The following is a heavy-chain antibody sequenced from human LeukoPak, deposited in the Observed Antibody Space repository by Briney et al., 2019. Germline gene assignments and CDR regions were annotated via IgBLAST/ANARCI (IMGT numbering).Heavy chain of an antibody. Sequence: GGSLRLSCAASGFTFRDYSMNWARQAPGKGLEWLSYIGIDSGNTNYADSVKGRFTIAGDKAKNSLYLQMNSLRVEDTAVYYCARDYKYAFDNWGQGALVTVSS. CDR1: GFTFRDYS. CDR2: IGIDSGNT. D-gene: IGHD5-24*01. V-gene: IGHV3-48*01. CDR3: ARDYKYAFDN. J-gene: IGHJ4*02.